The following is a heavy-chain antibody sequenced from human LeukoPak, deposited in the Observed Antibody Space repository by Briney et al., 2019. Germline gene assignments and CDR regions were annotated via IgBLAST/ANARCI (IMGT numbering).Heavy chain of an antibody. J-gene: IGHJ6*03. CDR2: IGTSSTTI. CDR1: GFTFSGYT. V-gene: IGHV3-48*01. CDR3: AREGVYYMDV. Sequence: GGSLRLSCAASGFTFSGYTMNWVRQPPGKGLEWVSNIGTSSTTIYYADSVKGRFTISRDNAKNSLYLQMNSLRAEDTAVYYCAREGVYYMDVWGKGTTVTDSS.